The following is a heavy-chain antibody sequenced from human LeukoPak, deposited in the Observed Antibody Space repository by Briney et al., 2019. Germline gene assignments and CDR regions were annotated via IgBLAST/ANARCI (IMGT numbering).Heavy chain of an antibody. D-gene: IGHD3-10*01. CDR3: AKTIRGSGSYSSSYPSDI. CDR2: ISGSGGST. CDR1: GFTFSSYV. J-gene: IGHJ3*02. Sequence: GGSLRLSCAASGFTFSSYVMTWVRQAPGKGFEWVSSISGSGGSTNDADSVKGRFTISRDNSKNTLFLQMSSLRAEDTAVYYCAKTIRGSGSYSSSYPSDIWGQGTMVTVSS. V-gene: IGHV3-23*01.